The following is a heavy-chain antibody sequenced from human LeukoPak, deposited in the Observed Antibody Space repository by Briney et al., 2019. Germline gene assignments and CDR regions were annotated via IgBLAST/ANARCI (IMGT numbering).Heavy chain of an antibody. D-gene: IGHD3-22*01. CDR3: ARDRRYYDTSGTVYYDAMDV. CDR1: GGSMSGYY. J-gene: IGHJ6*02. Sequence: PSETLSLTCTVSGGSMSGYYWSWIRQPPGKGLEWIGYIYYSGNTNYNPSLKSRVTISVDTSKNHFSLRLSSVTAADTAVYYCARDRRYYDTSGTVYYDAMDVWGQGTTVTVSS. V-gene: IGHV4-59*01. CDR2: IYYSGNT.